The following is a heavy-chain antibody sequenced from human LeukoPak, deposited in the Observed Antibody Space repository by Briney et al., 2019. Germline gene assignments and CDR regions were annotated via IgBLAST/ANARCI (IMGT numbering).Heavy chain of an antibody. J-gene: IGHJ6*03. CDR3: ARLLIPPWGYYYYYMDV. Sequence: SETLSLTCTVSGGSISSYHWSWIRQPPGKGLEWIGYIYYSGSTNYNPSLKSRVTISVDTSKNQFSLKLSSVTAADTAVYYCARLLIPPWGYYYYYMDVWGKGTTVTVSS. CDR1: GGSISSYH. CDR2: IYYSGST. D-gene: IGHD1-26*01. V-gene: IGHV4-59*12.